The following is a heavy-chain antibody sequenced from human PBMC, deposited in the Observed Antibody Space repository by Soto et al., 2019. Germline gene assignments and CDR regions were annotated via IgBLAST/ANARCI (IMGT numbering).Heavy chain of an antibody. CDR2: IFDSGIT. V-gene: IGHV4-30-4*01. CDR1: GGSIRSSLYY. CDR3: ASQFCSGGACFNWFDP. D-gene: IGHD2-21*02. Sequence: SETLSLTCTVSGGSIRSSLYYWGWIRQPPGKGLEWIGYIFDSGITHYNPSLKSRVAMSVDTSKNQFSLNLTSVTAADTAVYFCASQFCSGGACFNWFDPWGHGTLVTV. J-gene: IGHJ5*02.